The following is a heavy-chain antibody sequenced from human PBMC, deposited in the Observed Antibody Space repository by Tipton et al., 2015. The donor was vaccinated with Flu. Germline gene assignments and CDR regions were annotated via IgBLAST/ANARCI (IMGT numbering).Heavy chain of an antibody. CDR3: AKYSGGDFWSYYYYGMDV. CDR2: ISGSGGST. J-gene: IGHJ6*02. D-gene: IGHD3-3*01. Sequence: SLRLSCAASGFTFSSYAMSWVRQAPGKGLEWVSAISGSGGSTYYAGSVKGRFTISRDNSKNALYLQMNSLRAEDTAVYYCAKYSGGDFWSYYYYGMDVWGQGTTVTVSS. CDR1: GFTFSSYA. V-gene: IGHV3-23*01.